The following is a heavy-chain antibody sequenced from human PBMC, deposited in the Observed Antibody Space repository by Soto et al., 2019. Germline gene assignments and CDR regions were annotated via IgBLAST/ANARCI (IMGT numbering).Heavy chain of an antibody. Sequence: QVQLQESGPGLVKPSQTLSLTCTVSGASISSGAYYWSWIRQHPVKGLEWIGYVYYSGSTYYNPSLNSRLTISVDTSQNRFSLKLTSVTAADTAVYYCARWGGSVGLDFWGQGTLVTVSS. CDR1: GASISSGAYY. D-gene: IGHD1-26*01. V-gene: IGHV4-31*03. CDR2: VYYSGST. CDR3: ARWGGSVGLDF. J-gene: IGHJ4*02.